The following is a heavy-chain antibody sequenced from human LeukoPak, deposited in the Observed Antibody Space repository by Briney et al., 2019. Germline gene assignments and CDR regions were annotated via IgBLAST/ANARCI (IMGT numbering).Heavy chain of an antibody. V-gene: IGHV3-53*01. J-gene: IGHJ6*03. CDR2: IYSGGST. CDR3: ASGSGSYRTPSYYMDV. Sequence: PGGSLRLSCVASGFTVSSNYMSWVRQAPGKGLEWVSVIYSGGSTYYADSVKGRFTISTDNSKNTLYLQMNSLRAEDTAVYYCASGSGSYRTPSYYMDVWGTGTTVTVSS. CDR1: GFTVSSNY. D-gene: IGHD3-10*01.